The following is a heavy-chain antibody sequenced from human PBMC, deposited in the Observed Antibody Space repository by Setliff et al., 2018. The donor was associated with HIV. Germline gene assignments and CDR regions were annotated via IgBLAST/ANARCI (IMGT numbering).Heavy chain of an antibody. D-gene: IGHD3-9*01. J-gene: IGHJ3*02. CDR2: FDPEDDET. V-gene: IGHV1-24*01. CDR1: GHSLTELS. CDR3: ATSGFYGILTGPTPGVFDI. Sequence: AASVKVSCKLSGHSLTELSIHWVRQAPGEGLEWVGGFDPEDDETVYAEKFQGRVMMTEDTSTDTAYMALSSLKSEDTAMYYCATSGFYGILTGPTPGVFDIWGQGTMVTVSS.